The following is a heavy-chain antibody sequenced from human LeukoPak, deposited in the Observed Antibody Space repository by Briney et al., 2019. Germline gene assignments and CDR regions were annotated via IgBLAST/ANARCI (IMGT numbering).Heavy chain of an antibody. J-gene: IGHJ4*02. Sequence: PGGSLRLSCAASGFAFSNYALHWVRQAPGKGLEYVSAISSNGDATLYANSVKGRFTISRDNSKNTLYLQMGSLRAEDMAVYYCVRVGNYREFDYWGQGTLVTVSS. CDR2: ISSNGDAT. CDR1: GFAFSNYA. D-gene: IGHD1-7*01. V-gene: IGHV3-64*01. CDR3: VRVGNYREFDY.